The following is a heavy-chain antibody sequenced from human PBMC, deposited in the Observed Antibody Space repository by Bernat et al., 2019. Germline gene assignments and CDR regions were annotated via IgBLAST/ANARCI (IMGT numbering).Heavy chain of an antibody. CDR2: IWYDGSNK. V-gene: IGHV3-33*01. D-gene: IGHD3-10*01. Sequence: QVQLVESGGGVVQPGRSLRLSCAASGFTFSSYGMHWVRQAPGKGLEWVAVIWYDGSNKYYADSVKGRFTISRDNSKNTLYLQMNSLRAEDTAVYYCARERGSDDYYYYGMDVWGQGTTVTVSS. CDR3: ARERGSDDYYYYGMDV. J-gene: IGHJ6*02. CDR1: GFTFSSYG.